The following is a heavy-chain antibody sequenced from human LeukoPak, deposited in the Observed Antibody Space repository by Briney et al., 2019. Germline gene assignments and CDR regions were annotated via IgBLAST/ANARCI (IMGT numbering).Heavy chain of an antibody. Sequence: PGGSLRLSCAASGFTFSSYEMNWVRQAPGEGLEWVSYISSGGSTKYYADSVKGRFTISRDSAKNSLYLQMNSLRAEDTAVYYCARDRWFDPWGQGTLVTVSS. J-gene: IGHJ5*02. CDR2: ISSGGSTK. CDR1: GFTFSSYE. CDR3: ARDRWFDP. V-gene: IGHV3-48*03.